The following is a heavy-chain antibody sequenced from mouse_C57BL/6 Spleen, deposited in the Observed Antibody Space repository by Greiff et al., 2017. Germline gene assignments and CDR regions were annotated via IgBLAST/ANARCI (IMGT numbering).Heavy chain of an antibody. Sequence: QVQLQQSGAELVRPGTSVKVSCKASGYAFTNYLIEWVKQRPGQGLEWIGVINPGSGGTNYNEKFKGKATLTADKSSSTAYMQLSSLTSEDSAVYFCARAYSNYPSWFAYWGQGTLVTVSA. CDR1: GYAFTNYL. CDR3: ARAYSNYPSWFAY. CDR2: INPGSGGT. J-gene: IGHJ3*01. V-gene: IGHV1-54*01. D-gene: IGHD2-5*01.